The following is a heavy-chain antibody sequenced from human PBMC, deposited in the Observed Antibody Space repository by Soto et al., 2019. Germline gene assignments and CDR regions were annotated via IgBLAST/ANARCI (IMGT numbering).Heavy chain of an antibody. CDR3: TTGGIVVVPAAIPDCFDY. J-gene: IGHJ4*02. V-gene: IGHV3-15*07. CDR1: GFTLSNAW. CDR2: IRSKTDGGSP. Sequence: EVQLVESGGGLVKPGGSLRLSCAASGFTLSNAWMSWVRQAPGKGLEWVGGIRSKTDGGSPDYAAPVKGRFTISRDDSKNSLYLLMNSVKSEDTAVDYFTTGGIVVVPAAIPDCFDYWGQGTLVTVSS. D-gene: IGHD2-15*01.